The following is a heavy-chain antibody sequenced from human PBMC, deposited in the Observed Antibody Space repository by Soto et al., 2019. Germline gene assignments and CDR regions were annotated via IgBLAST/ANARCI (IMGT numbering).Heavy chain of an antibody. V-gene: IGHV3-48*01. Sequence: PGWSLRLSCAASGFTFSSYSMNWVRQAPGKGLEWVSYISSSTIYYADSVKGRFTISRDNAKNSLYLQMNSLRAEDTAVYYGARYYDGSASYAPCIDPCRHAILVPVP. CDR1: GFTFSSYS. CDR2: ISSSTI. D-gene: IGHD3-10*01. CDR3: ARYYDGSASYAPCIDP. J-gene: IGHJ5*02.